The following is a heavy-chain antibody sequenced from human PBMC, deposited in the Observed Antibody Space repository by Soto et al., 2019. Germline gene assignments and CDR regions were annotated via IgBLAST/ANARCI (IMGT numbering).Heavy chain of an antibody. CDR2: IYPGDSDT. CDR1: GYSFTSYW. Sequence: GESLKISCKGSGYSFTSYWIGWVRQMPGKGLEWMGIIYPGDSDTRYSPSFQGQVTISADKSISTAYLQWSSLKASDTAMYYCARQSANSGSYYIRVGGMDVWGQGTTVTVSS. J-gene: IGHJ6*02. D-gene: IGHD3-10*01. V-gene: IGHV5-51*01. CDR3: ARQSANSGSYYIRVGGMDV.